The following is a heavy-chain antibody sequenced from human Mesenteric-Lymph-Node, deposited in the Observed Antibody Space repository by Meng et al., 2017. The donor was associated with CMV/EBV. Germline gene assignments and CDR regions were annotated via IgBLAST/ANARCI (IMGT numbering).Heavy chain of an antibody. CDR2: IRSKPYGETT. J-gene: IGHJ4*02. CDR3: AREVLFDY. D-gene: IGHD4/OR15-4a*01. Sequence: GESLKISCAGSGFSFSNYWMSWVRQAPGKGLEWVGFIRSKPYGETTQYAASVKGRFIISRDDSKSIAYLQMTYLKTEDTAVYYCAREVLFDYWGQGALVTVSS. CDR1: GFSFSNYW. V-gene: IGHV3-49*04.